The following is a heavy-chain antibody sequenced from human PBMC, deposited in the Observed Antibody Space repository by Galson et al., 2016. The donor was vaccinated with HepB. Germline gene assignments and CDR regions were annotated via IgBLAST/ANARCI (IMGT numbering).Heavy chain of an antibody. Sequence: SLRLSCAVSGFTFTTYAMSWVRQAPGKGLEWVSSLSNSGGSTYYADSVKGRFTISRDNSKNTLYLQMNSLRAEDTAVYYCAKGGYFDWFDYWGQGTLAPVSS. J-gene: IGHJ4*02. CDR2: LSNSGGST. CDR1: GFTFTTYA. CDR3: AKGGYFDWFDY. D-gene: IGHD3-9*01. V-gene: IGHV3-23*01.